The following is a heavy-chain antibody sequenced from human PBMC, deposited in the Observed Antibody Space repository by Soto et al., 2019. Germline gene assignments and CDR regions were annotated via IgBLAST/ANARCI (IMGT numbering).Heavy chain of an antibody. CDR1: GFTFRTYA. D-gene: IGHD5-18*01. V-gene: IGHV3-23*01. Sequence: GGSLRLSCAASGFTFRTYAMSWVRQPPGRGLEWVSATDTSGGSTYYADSVKGRFTVSRDNSRNTLQLQMNGLRAEDTAVYYCAKDQAEGGFTYGFFYYYGLDVWGQRTTVTVSS. CDR2: TDTSGGST. CDR3: AKDQAEGGFTYGFFYYYGLDV. J-gene: IGHJ6*02.